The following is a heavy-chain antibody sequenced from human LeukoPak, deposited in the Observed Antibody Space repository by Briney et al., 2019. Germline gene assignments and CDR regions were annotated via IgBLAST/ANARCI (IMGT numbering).Heavy chain of an antibody. J-gene: IGHJ3*02. CDR1: GGDFSSYS. Sequence: ASVKVSCKASGGDFSSYSISWVRQAPGQGLEWMGRIIPIFDIINYSDNFQGRVTIAADKSTSTAYMEVNSLRSDDTAVYYCAKDRGVVVTTTPSDASDIWGQGTMVIVSS. CDR3: AKDRGVVVTTTPSDASDI. CDR2: IIPIFDII. D-gene: IGHD2-21*02. V-gene: IGHV1-69*04.